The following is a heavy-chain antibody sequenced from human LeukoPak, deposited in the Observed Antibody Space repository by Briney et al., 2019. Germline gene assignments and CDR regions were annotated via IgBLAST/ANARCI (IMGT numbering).Heavy chain of an antibody. D-gene: IGHD4-17*01. CDR1: GGTFSSYA. CDR2: IIPIFGTA. CDR3: ARDQPHTVTPFLGAFDI. V-gene: IGHV1-69*05. Sequence: SVKVSCKASGGTFSSYAISWVRQAPGQGLEWMGRIIPIFGTANYAQKFQGRVTITTDESTSTAYMELSSLRSEDTAVYYCARDQPHTVTPFLGAFDIWGQGTMVTVSS. J-gene: IGHJ3*02.